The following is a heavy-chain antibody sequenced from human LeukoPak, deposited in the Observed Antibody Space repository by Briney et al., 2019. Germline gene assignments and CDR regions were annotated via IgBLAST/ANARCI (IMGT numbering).Heavy chain of an antibody. J-gene: IGHJ6*03. CDR2: IYYSGST. Sequence: SETLSLTCSVSGDSISSSYYYWGWIRQPPGKGLECIGSIYYSGSTNYNPSLKSRVTISVDTSKNQFSLKLSSVTAADTAVYYCARVAPRTGYYYYYMDVWGKGTTVTVSS. D-gene: IGHD1-1*01. V-gene: IGHV4-39*07. CDR1: GDSISSSYYY. CDR3: ARVAPRTGYYYYYMDV.